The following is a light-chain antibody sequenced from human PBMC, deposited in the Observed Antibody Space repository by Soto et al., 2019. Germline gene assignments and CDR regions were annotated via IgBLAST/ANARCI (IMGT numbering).Light chain of an antibody. CDR2: DAS. V-gene: IGKV1-33*01. CDR1: QDIATY. Sequence: DIQMTQSPSSLSASVGNRVTITCQAIQDIATYLNWYQQKPGKAPNLLIYDASNLETGVPPRFSGGGSGTHFTFTISNLQPEDIATYYCQQYDNLPPTWTFGQGTKVDIK. J-gene: IGKJ1*01. CDR3: QQYDNLPPTWT.